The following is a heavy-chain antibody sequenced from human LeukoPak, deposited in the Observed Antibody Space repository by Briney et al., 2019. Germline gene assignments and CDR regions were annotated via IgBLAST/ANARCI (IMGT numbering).Heavy chain of an antibody. CDR3: GYYDSSGYYGVIF. D-gene: IGHD3-22*01. Sequence: ASVKVSCKASGYTFTSYDINWVRQATGQGLEWMGWMNPNSGNTGYAQKFQGRVTMTRNTSISTAYMELSSLRSEDTAAYYCGYYDSSGYYGVIFGGQGTLVTVSS. J-gene: IGHJ4*02. V-gene: IGHV1-8*01. CDR1: GYTFTSYD. CDR2: MNPNSGNT.